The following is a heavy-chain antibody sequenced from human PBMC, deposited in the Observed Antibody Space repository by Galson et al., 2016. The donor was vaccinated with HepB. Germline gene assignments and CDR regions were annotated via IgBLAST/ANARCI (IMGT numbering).Heavy chain of an antibody. V-gene: IGHV4-39*02. CDR1: GGSMISNSYY. J-gene: IGHJ4*02. Sequence: SETLSLTRTVSGGSMISNSYYWGWIRQSPGKDLEWIGSIYFSGNTYYNPSFKSRVTISVDTTKNHFSLEMSSVTAADTAIFYCARLYSSGWPKGVFDYWGEGTLVTVSS. D-gene: IGHD6-19*01. CDR2: IYFSGNT. CDR3: ARLYSSGWPKGVFDY.